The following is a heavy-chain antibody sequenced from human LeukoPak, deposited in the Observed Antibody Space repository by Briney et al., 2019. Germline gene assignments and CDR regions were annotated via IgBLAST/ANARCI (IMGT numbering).Heavy chain of an antibody. CDR1: GGTFSSYA. J-gene: IGHJ4*02. CDR2: IIPILGIA. V-gene: IGHV1-69*04. Sequence: ASVKVSCKASGGTFSSYAISWVRQAPGQGLEWMGRIIPILGIANYAQKFQGRVTITADKSTSTAYMELSSLRSEDTAVYYCARGRITTPVYGPFDYWGQGTLVTVSS. D-gene: IGHD3-3*01. CDR3: ARGRITTPVYGPFDY.